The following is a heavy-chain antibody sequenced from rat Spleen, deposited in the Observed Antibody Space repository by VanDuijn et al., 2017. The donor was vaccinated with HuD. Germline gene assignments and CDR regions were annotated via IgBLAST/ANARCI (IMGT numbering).Heavy chain of an antibody. D-gene: IGHD1-8*01. CDR3: ARPHSSHYVMDA. CDR1: GFIFRKYD. V-gene: IGHV5-25*01. CDR2: ISPSGGST. J-gene: IGHJ4*01. Sequence: EVQLVESGGGLVQPGRSLKISCTASGFIFRKYDMAWVRQAPTKGLEWVASISPSGGSTYYRDPVKGRFIVSRDNAKTTLYLQMDSLRSEDTATYYCARPHSSHYVMDAWGQGASVTVSS.